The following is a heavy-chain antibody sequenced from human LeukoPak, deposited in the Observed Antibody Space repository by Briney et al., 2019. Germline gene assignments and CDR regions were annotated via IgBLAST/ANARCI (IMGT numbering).Heavy chain of an antibody. D-gene: IGHD3-3*01. Sequence: ASVKVSCKASGYTFTSYYMHWVRQAPGQGLEWMGIINPSGGSTSYAQKFQGRVTMTRDTSTRTVYKELSSLRSEDTAVYYCARALPATITIFGVGNWFDPWGQGTLVTVSS. CDR2: INPSGGST. CDR1: GYTFTSYY. J-gene: IGHJ5*02. V-gene: IGHV1-46*03. CDR3: ARALPATITIFGVGNWFDP.